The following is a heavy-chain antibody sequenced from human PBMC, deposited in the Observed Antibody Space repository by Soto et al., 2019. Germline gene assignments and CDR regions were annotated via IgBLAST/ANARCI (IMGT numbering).Heavy chain of an antibody. CDR3: ARASSSSEYYYYGMDV. V-gene: IGHV5-10-1*01. D-gene: IGHD6-6*01. Sequence: GESLKISCKGSGYSFTSYWISWVRQMPGKGLEWMGRIDPSDSYTNYSPSFQGHVTISADKSISTAYLQWSSLKASDTATYYCARASSSSEYYYYGMDVWGQGTTVTVSS. CDR2: IDPSDSYT. CDR1: GYSFTSYW. J-gene: IGHJ6*02.